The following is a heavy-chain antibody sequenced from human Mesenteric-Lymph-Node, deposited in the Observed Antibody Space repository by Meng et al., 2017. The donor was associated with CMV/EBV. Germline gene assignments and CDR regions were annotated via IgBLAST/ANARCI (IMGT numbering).Heavy chain of an antibody. CDR3: ARDPPPRPYAFDI. Sequence: GESLKISCAASGFIVISSEKSWVRQAPGKGLEWVSVIYTGGSTYFADSVKGRFTISRDNSKNTLFLQMNRLRPEDTAVYYCARDPPPRPYAFDIWGQGTMVTVSS. CDR1: GFIVISSE. CDR2: IYTGGST. J-gene: IGHJ3*02. V-gene: IGHV3-66*02.